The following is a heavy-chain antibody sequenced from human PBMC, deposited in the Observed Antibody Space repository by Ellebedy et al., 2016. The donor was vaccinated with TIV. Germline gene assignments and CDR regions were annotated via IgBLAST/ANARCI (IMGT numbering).Heavy chain of an antibody. CDR1: GDSISSNYH. J-gene: IGHJ5*02. D-gene: IGHD1-26*01. CDR3: ASSGLKMGFQVDL. Sequence: SETLSLTCAVSGDSISSNYHWCWFRQSPGKGLEWIGTITYSGNTYYNPSVNSRVTISVDVSKNQFSLRLTSVTAADTAVYYCASSGLKMGFQVDLWGQGTLVTVSS. V-gene: IGHV4-39*07. CDR2: ITYSGNT.